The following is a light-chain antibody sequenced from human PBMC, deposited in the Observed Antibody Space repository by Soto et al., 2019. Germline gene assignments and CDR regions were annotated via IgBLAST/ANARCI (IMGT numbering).Light chain of an antibody. V-gene: IGKV1-27*01. CDR1: QVISNY. CDR2: AVY. Sequence: DIHLTQSPASLSASVGDRVTITCRASQVISNYLAGYQQKPGKPPKLLIYAVYTLQSGVPYRFSGSASGTEFTLAISSLQPEDIASYHCQEYNSAPLTFGEGTGLEIK. CDR3: QEYNSAPLT. J-gene: IGKJ5*01.